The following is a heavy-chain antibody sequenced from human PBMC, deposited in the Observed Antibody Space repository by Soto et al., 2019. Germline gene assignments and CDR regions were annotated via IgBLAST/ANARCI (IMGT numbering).Heavy chain of an antibody. CDR3: ARDLTGAFHPIDAFDF. CDR2: ISSSSSYI. CDR1: GFTFSSYS. Sequence: GGSLRLSCAASGFTFSSYSMNWVRQAPGKGLEWVSSISSSSSYIYYADSVKGRFTISRDNAKNSLYLQMNSLRAEDTAVYYCARDLTGAFHPIDAFDFWGQGTLVTVSS. J-gene: IGHJ3*01. V-gene: IGHV3-21*01. D-gene: IGHD7-27*01.